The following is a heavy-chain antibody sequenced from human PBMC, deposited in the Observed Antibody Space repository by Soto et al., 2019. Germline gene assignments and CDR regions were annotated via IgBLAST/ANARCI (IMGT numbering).Heavy chain of an antibody. J-gene: IGHJ4*02. CDR1: GFTFKRAW. D-gene: IGHD3-10*01. Sequence: EMQLVESGGGLVKPGGSLTLSCAASGFTFKRAWMNWVRQAPGKGLEWVGRIKSGIDGEATDYGAPVKGRFTISRDDSRNTLSLQMNSLKTEDTAIYYCSTGLGTYYSRFDYWGRGTLVTVSS. V-gene: IGHV3-15*07. CDR3: STGLGTYYSRFDY. CDR2: IKSGIDGEAT.